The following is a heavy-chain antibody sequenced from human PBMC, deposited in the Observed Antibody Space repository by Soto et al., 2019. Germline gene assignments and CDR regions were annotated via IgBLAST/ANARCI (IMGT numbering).Heavy chain of an antibody. D-gene: IGHD3-9*01. Sequence: ASVKVSCKASGYTFTSYGISWARQAPGQGLEWMGWISAYNGNTNYAQKLQGRVTMTTDTSTSTAYMELRSMRSDDTAVYYCAREGCDILTGYSDPLSALDSWG. V-gene: IGHV1-18*01. J-gene: IGHJ3*02. CDR1: GYTFTSYG. CDR2: ISAYNGNT. CDR3: AREGCDILTGYSDPLSALDS.